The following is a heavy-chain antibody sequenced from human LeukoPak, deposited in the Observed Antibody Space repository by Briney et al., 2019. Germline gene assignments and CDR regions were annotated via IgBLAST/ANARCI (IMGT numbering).Heavy chain of an antibody. Sequence: SVKVSCKASGGTFSSYAISWVRQAPGQGLEWMGGIIPIFGTANYAQRFQGRVTITTDESASTAYMELSSLRSEDTAVYYCAHSPPSPSLRFLEWLSAPFDYWGQGTLVTVSS. CDR1: GGTFSSYA. D-gene: IGHD3-3*01. CDR2: IIPIFGTA. CDR3: AHSPPSPSLRFLEWLSAPFDY. V-gene: IGHV1-69*05. J-gene: IGHJ4*02.